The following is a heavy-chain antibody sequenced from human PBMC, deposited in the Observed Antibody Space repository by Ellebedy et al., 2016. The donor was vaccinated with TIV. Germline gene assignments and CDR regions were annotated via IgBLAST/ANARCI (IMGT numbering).Heavy chain of an antibody. Sequence: GGSLRLSCEVSGFSFTNNWMSWVRQAPGKGLEWVANIKQDGSENYYVDSEKGRFTISRDNAKNSLYLQMNSLRAEDTAVYYCATGRSTIGYWGQGTLVTVSS. CDR3: ATGRSTIGY. CDR1: GFSFTNNW. CDR2: IKQDGSEN. V-gene: IGHV3-7*01. D-gene: IGHD5/OR15-5a*01. J-gene: IGHJ4*02.